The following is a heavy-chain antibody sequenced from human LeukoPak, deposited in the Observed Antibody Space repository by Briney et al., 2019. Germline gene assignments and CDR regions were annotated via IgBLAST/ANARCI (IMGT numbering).Heavy chain of an antibody. CDR3: ARDAIFPRYSRGYYHYFDY. CDR2: ISWNSGNI. V-gene: IGHV3-9*01. CDR1: GFTFDYYA. Sequence: QTGGSVTLSCAASGFTFDYYAMQWVRQAPGRGWVWFTGISWNSGNIGYADSVKGRFTISRDNAKNSLYLQMNSLRAEGRVLYYCARDAIFPRYSRGYYHYFDYWGQGTLVTVSS. D-gene: IGHD3-22*01. J-gene: IGHJ4*02.